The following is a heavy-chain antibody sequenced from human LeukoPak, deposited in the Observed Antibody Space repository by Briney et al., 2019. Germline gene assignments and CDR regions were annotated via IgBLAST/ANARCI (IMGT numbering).Heavy chain of an antibody. D-gene: IGHD1-26*01. CDR1: GGSFSGYY. CDR3: ARDSGSYPHWFAP. J-gene: IGHJ5*02. CDR2: INHSGST. Sequence: PSETLSLTCAVYGGSFSGYYWSWIRQPPGKGLEWIGEINHSGSTNYNPSLKSRVTISVDTSKKQFSLKLTSVTAADTAVYYCARDSGSYPHWFAPWGQGTLITVSS. V-gene: IGHV4-34*01.